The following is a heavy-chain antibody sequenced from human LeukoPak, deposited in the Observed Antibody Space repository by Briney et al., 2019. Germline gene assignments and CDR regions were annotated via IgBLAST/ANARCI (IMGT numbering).Heavy chain of an antibody. CDR1: GGTFSSYA. V-gene: IGHV1-69*05. Sequence: SVTVSCKASGGTFSSYAISWVRQAPGQGLEWMGGIIPIFGTANYAKKFQGRVTITTDESTSTAYMELSSLRSEDTAVYYCARGMRGYSSSSGLGYYYMDVWGKGTTVTVSS. CDR2: IIPIFGTA. J-gene: IGHJ6*03. CDR3: ARGMRGYSSSSGLGYYYMDV. D-gene: IGHD6-6*01.